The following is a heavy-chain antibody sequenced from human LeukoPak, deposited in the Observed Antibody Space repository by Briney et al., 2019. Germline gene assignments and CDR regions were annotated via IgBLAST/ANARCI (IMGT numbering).Heavy chain of an antibody. CDR1: GFTFSSYA. Sequence: PGGSLRLSCAASGFTFSSYAMSWVRQAPGKGLEWVSAISGSGGSTYYADSVKGRFTISRDNSKKTLYLQMNSLRAEDTAVYYCAKDFSRFYYDSSGDYWGQGTLVTVSS. CDR3: AKDFSRFYYDSSGDY. V-gene: IGHV3-23*01. D-gene: IGHD3-22*01. CDR2: ISGSGGST. J-gene: IGHJ4*02.